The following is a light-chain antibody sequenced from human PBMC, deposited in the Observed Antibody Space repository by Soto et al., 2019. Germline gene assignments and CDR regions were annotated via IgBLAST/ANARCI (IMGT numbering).Light chain of an antibody. Sequence: GDRVTITCRASQGISSYLAWYQLEPGKAPKLLIYAASTLQSGVPSRFSGSGSGTDFTLTVSSLQPEDFATYYCQQLNSYPWTFGQGTKVEIK. CDR3: QQLNSYPWT. V-gene: IGKV1-9*01. CDR2: AAS. CDR1: QGISSY. J-gene: IGKJ1*01.